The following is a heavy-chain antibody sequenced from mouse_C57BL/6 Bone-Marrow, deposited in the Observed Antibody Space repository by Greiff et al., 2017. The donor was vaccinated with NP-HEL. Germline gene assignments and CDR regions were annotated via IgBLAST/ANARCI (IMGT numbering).Heavy chain of an antibody. V-gene: IGHV1-74*01. CDR2: IHHSDSDT. D-gene: IGHD1-1*01. Sequence: QVQLQQPGAELVKPGASVKVSCKASGYTFTSYWMHWVKQRPGQGLEWIGRIHHSDSDTNYNQKFKGKATLTVDKSSSTAYMQLSRLTSEDSAVYYCAIRDYGSWFAYWGQGTLVTVSA. CDR1: GYTFTSYW. J-gene: IGHJ3*01. CDR3: AIRDYGSWFAY.